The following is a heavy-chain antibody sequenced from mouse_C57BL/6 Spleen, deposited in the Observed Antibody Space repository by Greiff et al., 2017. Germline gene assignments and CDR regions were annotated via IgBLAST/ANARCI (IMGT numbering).Heavy chain of an antibody. J-gene: IGHJ3*01. V-gene: IGHV5-4*01. CDR3: ARHYYGSSLPWLAY. Sequence: EVHLVESGGGLVKPGGSLKLSCAASGFTFSSYAMSWVRQTPEQRLEWVATISAGGSYTYYPDNVKGRFTISRDNAKNKLYLQMSHLKSEDTAMYYCARHYYGSSLPWLAYWGQGTLVTVSA. CDR1: GFTFSSYA. D-gene: IGHD1-1*01. CDR2: ISAGGSYT.